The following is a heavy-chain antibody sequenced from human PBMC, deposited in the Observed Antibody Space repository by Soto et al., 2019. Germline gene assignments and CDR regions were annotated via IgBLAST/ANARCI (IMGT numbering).Heavy chain of an antibody. CDR2: ISAYNGNT. Sequence: ASVKVSCKASGYTFTSYGIIWVRQAPGQGLEWMGWISAYNGNTNYAQKLQGRVTMTTDTSTSTAYMELRSLRSDDTAVYYCARDVGYGAPDAFDIWGQGTMVTVSS. CDR3: ARDVGYGAPDAFDI. D-gene: IGHD5-18*01. V-gene: IGHV1-18*01. J-gene: IGHJ3*02. CDR1: GYTFTSYG.